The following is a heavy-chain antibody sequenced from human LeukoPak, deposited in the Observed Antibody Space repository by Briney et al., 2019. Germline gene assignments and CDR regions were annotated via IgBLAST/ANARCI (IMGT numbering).Heavy chain of an antibody. CDR2: IGGSGVSK. CDR1: GXTFSNYA. J-gene: IGHJ4*02. V-gene: IGHV3-23*01. D-gene: IGHD3-22*01. Sequence: GGSLRLSCAASGXTFSNYAMRWVRQAPGKGLEWVSSIGGSGVSKYYEDSVKGRFTFSRDNSTTTVYLQMNRLRADDTAVYYCARDSDDSLDYWGQGTLVTVSS. CDR3: ARDSDDSLDY.